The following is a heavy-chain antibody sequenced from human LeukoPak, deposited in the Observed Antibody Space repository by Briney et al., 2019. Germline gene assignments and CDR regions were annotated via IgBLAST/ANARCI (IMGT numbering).Heavy chain of an antibody. J-gene: IGHJ4*02. CDR2: IYYSGST. D-gene: IGHD3-9*01. V-gene: IGHV4-39*01. CDR1: GGSISSSSYY. CDR3: ARLTGYLDY. Sequence: PSETLSLTCTVSGGSISSSSYYWGWIRQPPGKGLEWIGSIYYSGSTYYNPSLKSRATISVDTSKNQFSLRLSSVTAADTAVFFCARLTGYLDYWGRGMLVTVSS.